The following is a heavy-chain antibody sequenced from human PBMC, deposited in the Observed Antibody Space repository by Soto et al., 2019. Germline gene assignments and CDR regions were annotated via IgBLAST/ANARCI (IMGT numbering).Heavy chain of an antibody. D-gene: IGHD1-1*01. J-gene: IGHJ5*02. V-gene: IGHV4-39*07. CDR2: IYYSGST. CDR1: GGSISSSSYY. CDR3: ARGDLQLAGNWFDP. Sequence: SETLSLTCTVSGGSISSSSYYWGWIRQPPGKGLEWIGSIYYSGSTYYNPSLKSRVTISVDTSKNQFSLKLSSVTAADTAVYYCARGDLQLAGNWFDPWGQGTLVTVSS.